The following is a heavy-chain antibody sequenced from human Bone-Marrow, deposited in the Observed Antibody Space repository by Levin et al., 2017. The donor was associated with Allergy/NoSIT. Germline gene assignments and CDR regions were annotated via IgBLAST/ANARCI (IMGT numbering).Heavy chain of an antibody. J-gene: IGHJ6*02. CDR2: IYYTGTT. V-gene: IGHV4-59*01. Sequence: PSETLSLTCSVSGGSIGSYYWNWFRQPPGKGLEWIGYIYYTGTTNYNSSLKSRVTMSVDTSKDQFSLKLSSVTAADTAVYYCARVVTYHYGMDVWGQGATVAVSS. D-gene: IGHD2-21*02. CDR3: ARVVTYHYGMDV. CDR1: GGSIGSYY.